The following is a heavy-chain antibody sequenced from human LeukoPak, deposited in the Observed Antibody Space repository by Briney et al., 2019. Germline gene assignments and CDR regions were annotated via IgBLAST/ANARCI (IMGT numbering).Heavy chain of an antibody. Sequence: GGSLRLSCAASGFTFSSYWMSWVRQAPGKGLEWVANIKGDGSKKYYVDSVKGRFTISRDNAQNSLYLQMNSLRAEDTAFYYCAREYDYVWGSYRPVALDIWGQGTMVTVSS. D-gene: IGHD3-16*02. CDR3: AREYDYVWGSYRPVALDI. V-gene: IGHV3-7*03. CDR2: IKGDGSKK. J-gene: IGHJ3*02. CDR1: GFTFSSYW.